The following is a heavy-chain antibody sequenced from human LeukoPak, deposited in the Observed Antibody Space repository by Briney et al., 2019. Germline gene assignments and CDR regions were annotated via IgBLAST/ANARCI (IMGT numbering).Heavy chain of an antibody. CDR1: GFTFNSYA. V-gene: IGHV3-23*01. CDR3: GKDRSAVAATSCFDC. J-gene: IGHJ4*02. CDR2: ISGSGGST. D-gene: IGHD2-15*01. Sequence: GGSLRLSCAASGFTFNSYAMSWVRQAPGKGLDWSPTISGSGGSTYYADSVKGRFTISRDNSKNTLYLQMNSLRAEDTAVYYCGKDRSAVAATSCFDCWGQGTLVTVSS.